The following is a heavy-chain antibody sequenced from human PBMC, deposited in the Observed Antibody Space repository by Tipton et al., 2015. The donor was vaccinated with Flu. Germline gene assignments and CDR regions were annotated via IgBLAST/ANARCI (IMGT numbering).Heavy chain of an antibody. CDR1: GAPVRGGIYS. CDR2: ISHTGT. CDR3: ARESPPDY. J-gene: IGHJ4*02. Sequence: LRLSCAVSGAPVRGGIYSWNWIRQPPGKGLEWIGSISHTGTYYKPSLRTRAAISADRYKNQFSLELTSVTAADTAVYYCARESPPDYWGQGILVTVSS. V-gene: IGHV4-30-2*01.